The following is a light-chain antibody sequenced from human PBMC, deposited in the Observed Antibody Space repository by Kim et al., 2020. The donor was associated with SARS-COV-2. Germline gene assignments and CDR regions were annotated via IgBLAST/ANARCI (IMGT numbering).Light chain of an antibody. Sequence: LSASVGDRITITCRASQNINNVLAWYQKKPGRAPKHLIYGASSLQSGVPTRFTGRGSGTEFSLTISSLQPDDFATYYCQQYFSLSTFGQGTKLEI. CDR2: GAS. J-gene: IGKJ2*01. V-gene: IGKV1-5*03. CDR3: QQYFSLST. CDR1: QNINNV.